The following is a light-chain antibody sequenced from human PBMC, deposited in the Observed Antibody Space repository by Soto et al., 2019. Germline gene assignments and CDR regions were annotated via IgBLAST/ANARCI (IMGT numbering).Light chain of an antibody. CDR2: GIS. Sequence: EIVLTQPPATLSVSPGERATLSCRASRSVASNYLAWYQQKPGQAPRLLMYGISSRATGVPDRFSGSGSGTDFTLTISRLEPEDFAVYYCQQYTDWPLTFGQGTKVDIK. J-gene: IGKJ1*01. CDR3: QQYTDWPLT. V-gene: IGKV3-20*01. CDR1: RSVASNY.